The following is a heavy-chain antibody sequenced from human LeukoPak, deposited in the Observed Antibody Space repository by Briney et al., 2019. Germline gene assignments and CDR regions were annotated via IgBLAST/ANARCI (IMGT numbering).Heavy chain of an antibody. CDR2: INHSGST. V-gene: IGHV4-34*01. Sequence: PSETPSLTCAVYGGSFSGYYWSWIRQPPGKGLEWIGEINHSGSTNYNPSLKSRVTISVDTSKNQFSLKLSSVTAADTAVYYCASSGISSYGMDVWGQGTTVTVSS. CDR3: ASSGISSYGMDV. CDR1: GGSFSGYY. D-gene: IGHD3-3*01. J-gene: IGHJ6*02.